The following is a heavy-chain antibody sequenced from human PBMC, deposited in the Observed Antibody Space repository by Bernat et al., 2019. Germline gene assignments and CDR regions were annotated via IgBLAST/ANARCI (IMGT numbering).Heavy chain of an antibody. D-gene: IGHD2-15*01. Sequence: QVQLQQWGAGLLKPSETLSLTCAVYGGSFSGYYWSWIRQPPGKGLEWIGEINHSGSTNYNPPLKSRVTISVDTSKNQFSLKLSSVTAADTAVYYCARGDVVASDAFDIWGQGTMVTGAS. J-gene: IGHJ3*02. CDR3: ARGDVVASDAFDI. V-gene: IGHV4-34*01. CDR2: INHSGST. CDR1: GGSFSGYY.